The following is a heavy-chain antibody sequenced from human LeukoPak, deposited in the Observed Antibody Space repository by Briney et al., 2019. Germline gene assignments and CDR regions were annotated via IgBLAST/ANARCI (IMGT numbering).Heavy chain of an antibody. CDR2: IGISSGNT. CDR1: GFPLIEYS. V-gene: IGHV3-48*04. J-gene: IGHJ4*02. CDR3: ARDHNYAFDN. Sequence: GGSLRLSCTASGFPLIEYSMNWVRQAPGKGLEWISYIGISSGNTKYADSVKGRFTIAADNPKTSLYLQMNSLRVEDTAVYYCARDHNYAFDNWGQGTLVSVSS. D-gene: IGHD5-18*01.